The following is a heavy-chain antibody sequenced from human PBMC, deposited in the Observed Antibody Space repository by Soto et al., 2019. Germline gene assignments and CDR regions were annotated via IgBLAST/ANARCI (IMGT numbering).Heavy chain of an antibody. CDR3: ARGGPKWDLQRDYYYGMDV. CDR1: GGSISSGDYY. J-gene: IGHJ6*02. V-gene: IGHV4-30-4*02. D-gene: IGHD1-26*01. CDR2: IYYSGGT. Sequence: PSETLSLTCTVSGGSISSGDYYWSWIRQPPGKGLEWIGYIYYSGGTKNAQKFQAWVTMTRDTSITTAYMELSRLKSDDTAVYYCARGGPKWDLQRDYYYGMDVWGQGTTVTVSS.